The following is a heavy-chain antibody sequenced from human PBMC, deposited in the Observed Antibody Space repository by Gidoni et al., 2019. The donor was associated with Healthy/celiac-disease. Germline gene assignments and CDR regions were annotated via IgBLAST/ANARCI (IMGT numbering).Heavy chain of an antibody. D-gene: IGHD2-2*01. J-gene: IGHJ4*02. CDR2: ISSSSSYI. V-gene: IGHV3-21*01. CDR1: GFPFSSYS. CDR3: ARGCSSTSCPGGFDY. Sequence: EVQLVESGGGLVKPGGSLRLSCAASGFPFSSYSMNWVRQAPGKGLEWVSSISSSSSYIYYADSVKGRFTISRDNAKNSLYLQMNSLRAEDTAVYYCARGCSSTSCPGGFDYWGQGTLVTVSS.